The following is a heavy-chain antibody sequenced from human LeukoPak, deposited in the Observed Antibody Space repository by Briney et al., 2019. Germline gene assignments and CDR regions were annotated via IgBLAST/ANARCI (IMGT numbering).Heavy chain of an antibody. V-gene: IGHV3-30-3*01. CDR2: ISYDGSNK. J-gene: IGHJ4*02. Sequence: PGRSLRLSCAASGFTFSSYAMHWVRQAPGKGLEWVAVISYDGSNKYYADSVKGRFTISRDNSKNTLYLQMNSLRAEDTAVYYCARSLTTVTFPDYWGQGTLVTVSS. CDR3: ARSLTTVTFPDY. CDR1: GFTFSSYA. D-gene: IGHD4-17*01.